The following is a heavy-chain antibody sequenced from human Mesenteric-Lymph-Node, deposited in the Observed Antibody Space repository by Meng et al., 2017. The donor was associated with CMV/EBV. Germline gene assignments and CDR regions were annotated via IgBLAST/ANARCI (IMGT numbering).Heavy chain of an antibody. D-gene: IGHD6-6*01. Sequence: GESLKISCAASGFTFNSYHMHWVRQAPGKGLEYVSAISNNGGRTYYADSVKGRFTISRDNSRNTLYLQMGRLRAEDMGVYYCATREGSSSFDHWGQGTRVTVSS. J-gene: IGHJ4*02. CDR2: ISNNGGRT. V-gene: IGHV3-64*02. CDR3: ATREGSSSFDH. CDR1: GFTFNSYH.